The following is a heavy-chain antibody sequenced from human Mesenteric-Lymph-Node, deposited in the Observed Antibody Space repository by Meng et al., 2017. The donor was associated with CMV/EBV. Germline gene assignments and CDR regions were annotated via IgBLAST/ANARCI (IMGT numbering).Heavy chain of an antibody. CDR1: GYTVTDYG. D-gene: IGHD6-13*01. Sequence: KASGYTVTDYGIHWVRQAPGQGLEWMGWVNTNTGNPTCAQGFTGRFIFSLDTSVSTAYLQISSLKAEDTAVYYCARYTSSWDLNWFDPWGQGTLVTVSS. CDR2: VNTNTGNP. CDR3: ARYTSSWDLNWFDP. V-gene: IGHV7-4-1*02. J-gene: IGHJ5*02.